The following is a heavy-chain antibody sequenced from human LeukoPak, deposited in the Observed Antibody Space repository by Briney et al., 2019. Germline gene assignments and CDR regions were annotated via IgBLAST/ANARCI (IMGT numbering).Heavy chain of an antibody. CDR3: AREGGSSGCYYYFDY. CDR2: ISYDGSNK. D-gene: IGHD6-19*01. CDR1: GFTFSSYA. V-gene: IGHV3-30-3*01. Sequence: GGSLRLSCAASGFTFSSYAMHWVRQAPGKGLEWVAVISYDGSNKYYADSVKGRFTISRDNAKNSLYLQMNSLRAEDTAVYYCAREGGSSGCYYYFDYWGQGTLVTVSS. J-gene: IGHJ4*02.